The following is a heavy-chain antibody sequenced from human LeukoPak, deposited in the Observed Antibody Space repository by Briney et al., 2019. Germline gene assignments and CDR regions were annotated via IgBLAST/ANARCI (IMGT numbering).Heavy chain of an antibody. CDR2: INTSAGST. D-gene: IGHD3-16*01. V-gene: IGHV1-46*01. CDR1: GYTFTTYF. J-gene: IGHJ4*02. Sequence: ASVKVSCKASGYTFTTYFLHWVRQAPGQGLEWMGMINTSAGSTNYAQNFQGRVTMTRDTSTSTVYMDLTSLRSEGTAVYYCAREAPGGYFDYWAQGTLVTVSS. CDR3: AREAPGGYFDY.